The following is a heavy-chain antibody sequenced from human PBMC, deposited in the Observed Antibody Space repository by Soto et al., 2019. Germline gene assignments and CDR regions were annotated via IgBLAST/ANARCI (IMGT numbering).Heavy chain of an antibody. V-gene: IGHV1-3*01. CDR3: ARDLGGWPDY. Sequence: ASVKVSCKSSGYTFTSYVISWVRQAPGQGLEWMGWINAGNGNTKYSQKFQGRVTITRDTSASTAYMELSSLRSEDTAVYYCARDLGGWPDYWGQGTLVTVSS. CDR1: GYTFTSYV. CDR2: INAGNGNT. J-gene: IGHJ4*02. D-gene: IGHD2-15*01.